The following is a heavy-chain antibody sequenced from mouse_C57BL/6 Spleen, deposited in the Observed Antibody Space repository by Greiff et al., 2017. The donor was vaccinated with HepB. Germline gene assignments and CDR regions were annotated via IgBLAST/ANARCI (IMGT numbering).Heavy chain of an antibody. CDR1: GFTFSSYA. CDR3: TRERDGYFDV. V-gene: IGHV5-9-1*02. CDR2: ISSGGDYI. D-gene: IGHD3-3*01. Sequence: EVQLQQSGEGLVKPGGSLKLSCAASGFTFSSYAMSWVRQTPEKRLEWVAYISSGGDYIYYADTVKGRFTISRDNARNTLYLQMSSLKSEDTAMYYCTRERDGYFDVWGTGTTVTVSS. J-gene: IGHJ1*03.